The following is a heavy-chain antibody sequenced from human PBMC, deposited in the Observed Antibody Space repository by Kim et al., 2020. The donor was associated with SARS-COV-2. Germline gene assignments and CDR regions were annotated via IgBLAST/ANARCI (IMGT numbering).Heavy chain of an antibody. CDR1: GFTFNIFG. Sequence: GGSLRLSCAASGFTFNIFGIHWVRQAPGKGMEWVAIIYHDGSHKFYADSVKGRFTISRDNSKDTVDLHMNSLRAEDTAVYFGARDAAWVVDYWGQGSLVT. D-gene: IGHD6-25*01. CDR3: ARDAAWVVDY. J-gene: IGHJ4*02. CDR2: IYHDGSHK. V-gene: IGHV3-33*01.